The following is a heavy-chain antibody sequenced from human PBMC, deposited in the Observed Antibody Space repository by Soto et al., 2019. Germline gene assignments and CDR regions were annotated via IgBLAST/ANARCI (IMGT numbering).Heavy chain of an antibody. CDR2: ISSASSYT. J-gene: IGHJ4*02. V-gene: IGHV3-21*06. Sequence: GGSLRLSCAVSGFTFSTYAMKWVRQAPGKGLDWVSSISSASSYTYYADSVKGRFTISRDNAKNSVFLQMDSLRVDDTAVYYCARVRTGSAAGIGSPADYWGQGILVTVSS. D-gene: IGHD2-15*01. CDR1: GFTFSTYA. CDR3: ARVRTGSAAGIGSPADY.